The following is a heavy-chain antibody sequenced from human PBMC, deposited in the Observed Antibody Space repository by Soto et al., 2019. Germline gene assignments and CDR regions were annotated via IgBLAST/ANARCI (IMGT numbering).Heavy chain of an antibody. D-gene: IGHD2-15*01. Sequence: QVQVVESGGGLVKPGGSLRLSCAASGLTFSAFFMSWVRQAPGKRLEWIAYISGSGSTIRYADSVKGRITISRDNAKNSVSLQMNRLRAEDTAVYYCARDGSGEYCSGGKCYYFDYWGLGTLVTVSS. J-gene: IGHJ4*02. CDR1: GLTFSAFF. CDR2: ISGSGSTI. CDR3: ARDGSGEYCSGGKCYYFDY. V-gene: IGHV3-11*01.